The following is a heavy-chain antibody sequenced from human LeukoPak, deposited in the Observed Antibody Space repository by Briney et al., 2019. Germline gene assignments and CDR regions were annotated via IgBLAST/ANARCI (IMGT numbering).Heavy chain of an antibody. CDR1: GGSISSGGYY. D-gene: IGHD3-22*01. Sequence: PSETLSLTCTVSGGSISSGGYYWSWIRQHPGKGLEWIGYIYYSGSTYYNPSLKSRVTISVDTSKNQFSLKLSSVTAADTAVYYCARGRARPTGYYDSSGYPAFDIWGQGTMVTVSS. CDR2: IYYSGST. J-gene: IGHJ3*02. V-gene: IGHV4-31*03. CDR3: ARGRARPTGYYDSSGYPAFDI.